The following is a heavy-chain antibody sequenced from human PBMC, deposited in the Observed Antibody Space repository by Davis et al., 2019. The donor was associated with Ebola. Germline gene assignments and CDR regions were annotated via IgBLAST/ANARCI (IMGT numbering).Heavy chain of an antibody. J-gene: IGHJ4*02. CDR3: ARHYSTIWYHYDYFDF. V-gene: IGHV3-66*04. CDR2: ISATGGRT. CDR1: GFPVSSNY. D-gene: IGHD6-13*01. Sequence: GESLKISCAASGFPVSSNYMSWVRPAPGKGLEWVSSISATGGRTYFADSVRGRFTISRDNSQNTLFLQMNNLRAEDTAVYYCARHYSTIWYHYDYFDFWGQGVLVTVSS.